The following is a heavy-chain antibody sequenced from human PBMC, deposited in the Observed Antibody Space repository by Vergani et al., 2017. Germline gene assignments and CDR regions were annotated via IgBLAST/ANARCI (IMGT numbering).Heavy chain of an antibody. J-gene: IGHJ4*02. CDR1: GGSISSGSYY. D-gene: IGHD3-16*02. Sequence: QVQLQESGPGLVKPSQTLSLTCTVSGGSISSGSYYWSWTRQPAGKGLEWIGHIYTSGSTTYNPSLKSRVTMSVDTSKNQFSLRLSSVTAADSALYFCASIARAPTRRNPPPDYWGQGILVTVSS. CDR3: ASIARAPTRRNPPPDY. CDR2: IYTSGST. V-gene: IGHV4-61*02.